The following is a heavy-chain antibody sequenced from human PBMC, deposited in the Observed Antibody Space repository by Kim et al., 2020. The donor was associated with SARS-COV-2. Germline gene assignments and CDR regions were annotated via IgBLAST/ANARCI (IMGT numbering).Heavy chain of an antibody. CDR1: GFTFGDYA. Sequence: GGSLRLSCTASGFTFGDYAMSWVRQAPGKGLEWVGFIRSKAYGGTTEYAASVKGRFTISRDDSKSIAYLQMNSLKTEDTAVYYCTRVFSAGDPSSSWYLGAEVGYFDYWGQGTLVTVSS. J-gene: IGHJ4*02. CDR2: IRSKAYGGTT. V-gene: IGHV3-49*04. CDR3: TRVFSAGDPSSSWYLGAEVGYFDY. D-gene: IGHD6-13*01.